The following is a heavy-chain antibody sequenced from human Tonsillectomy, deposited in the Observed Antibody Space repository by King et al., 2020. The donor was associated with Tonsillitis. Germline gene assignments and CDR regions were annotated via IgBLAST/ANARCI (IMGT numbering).Heavy chain of an antibody. Sequence: VQLVESGGGVVQPGRSLRLSCAASGFTFRSFDMHWVRQAPGKGLEWVAVLSSDGSIEYYADSVKGRFTISRDNRKKTLHLQMNSLRPEDTAVYHCAKTRRGYSYGPYFDYWGQGTLVTVSS. CDR2: LSSDGSIE. D-gene: IGHD5-18*01. CDR1: GFTFRSFD. CDR3: AKTRRGYSYGPYFDY. J-gene: IGHJ4*02. V-gene: IGHV3-30*18.